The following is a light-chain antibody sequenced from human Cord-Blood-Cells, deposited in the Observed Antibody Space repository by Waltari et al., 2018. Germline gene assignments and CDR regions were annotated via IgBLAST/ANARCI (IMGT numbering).Light chain of an antibody. CDR2: EGS. V-gene: IGLV2-23*01. CDR1: SSDVGCYNL. Sequence: QSALTQPASVSGSPGQSITISCTGTSSDVGCYNLVSWYQQHPGKAPNLMIYEGSKRPSGVSNRFSGSKSGNTASLTISGLQAEDEADYYCCSYAGSNYVFGTGTKVTVL. J-gene: IGLJ1*01. CDR3: CSYAGSNYV.